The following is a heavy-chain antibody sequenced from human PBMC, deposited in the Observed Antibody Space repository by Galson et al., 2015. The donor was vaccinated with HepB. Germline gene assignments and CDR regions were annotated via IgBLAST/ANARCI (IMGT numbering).Heavy chain of an antibody. CDR2: ITSSSNYI. D-gene: IGHD3-22*01. CDR3: ARHNYDSSGYRFGY. V-gene: IGHV3-21*01. Sequence: SLRLSCAASGFTFSSYSVNWVRQAPGQGLEWVSSITSSSNYIYYADSVKGRFTISRDNAKNSLYLQMNSLRAEDTAVYYCARHNYDSSGYRFGYWGQGTLVTVSS. CDR1: GFTFSSYS. J-gene: IGHJ4*02.